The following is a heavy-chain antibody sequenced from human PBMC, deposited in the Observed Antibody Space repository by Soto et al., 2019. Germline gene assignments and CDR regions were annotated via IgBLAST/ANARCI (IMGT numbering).Heavy chain of an antibody. CDR3: ARGSRWELFHIGWFDP. CDR1: GGSISSSSYY. CDR2: IYYSGRT. J-gene: IGHJ5*02. V-gene: IGHV4-39*01. Sequence: SETLSLTCAVSGGSISSSSYYWGWIRQPPGKGLEWIESIYYSGRTYYHTSLKSRVTVSVDTSKNQLYLKLSSVTAADTAVFYCARGSRWELFHIGWFDPWGQGTLVTVSS. D-gene: IGHD1-26*01.